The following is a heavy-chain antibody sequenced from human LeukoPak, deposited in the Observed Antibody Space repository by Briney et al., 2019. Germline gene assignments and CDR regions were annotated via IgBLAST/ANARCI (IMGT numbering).Heavy chain of an antibody. J-gene: IGHJ4*02. Sequence: SVKVSCKASGYTFTSYAMNWVRQAPGQGLEWMGGIIPIFGTANYAQKFQGRVTITADKSTSTAYMELSSLRAEDTAVYYCAREGDQNYYFDYWGQGTLVTVSS. D-gene: IGHD3-16*01. CDR3: AREGDQNYYFDY. V-gene: IGHV1-69*06. CDR2: IIPIFGTA. CDR1: GYTFTSYA.